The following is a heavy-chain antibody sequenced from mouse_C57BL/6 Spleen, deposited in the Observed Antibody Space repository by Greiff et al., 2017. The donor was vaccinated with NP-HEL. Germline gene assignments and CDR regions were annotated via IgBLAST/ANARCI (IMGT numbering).Heavy chain of an antibody. CDR1: GYAFTNYL. D-gene: IGHD1-1*01. J-gene: IGHJ2*01. CDR3: ARERLHYYGSSTFDY. CDR2: INPGSGGT. V-gene: IGHV1-54*01. Sequence: VQLQQSGAELVRPGTSVKVSCKASGYAFTNYLIEWVKQRPGQGLEWIGVINPGSGGTNYNEKFKGKATLTADKSSSTAYMQLSSLTSEDSAVYFCARERLHYYGSSTFDYWGQGTTLTVSS.